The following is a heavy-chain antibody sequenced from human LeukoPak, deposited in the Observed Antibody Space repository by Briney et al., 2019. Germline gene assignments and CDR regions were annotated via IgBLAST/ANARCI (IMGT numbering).Heavy chain of an antibody. CDR2: IYYSGST. CDR1: GGSISSYY. Sequence: PSETLSLTCTVSGGSISSYYWSWIRQPPGKGLEWIGYIYYSGSTNYNPSLKSRVTISVDTSKNQFSLKLSSVTAADTAVYYCARDYRLESFDYWGQGTLVTVSP. CDR3: ARDYRLESFDY. V-gene: IGHV4-59*01. D-gene: IGHD3-16*02. J-gene: IGHJ4*02.